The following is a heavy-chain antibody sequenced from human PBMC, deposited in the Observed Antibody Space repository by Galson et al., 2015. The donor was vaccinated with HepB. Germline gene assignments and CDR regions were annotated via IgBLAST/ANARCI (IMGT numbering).Heavy chain of an antibody. CDR3: AKERSQSYSDC. Sequence: SVKVSCKASGYTFSNYVMNWVRQAPGQGLEWMGWINTNTGNPTYAQGFTGRFLFSWDTSVSPAYLQISSLTAEDTALYYCAKERSQSYSDCWGQGALVTVSS. V-gene: IGHV7-4-1*02. D-gene: IGHD3-10*01. CDR1: GYTFSNYV. J-gene: IGHJ4*02. CDR2: INTNTGNP.